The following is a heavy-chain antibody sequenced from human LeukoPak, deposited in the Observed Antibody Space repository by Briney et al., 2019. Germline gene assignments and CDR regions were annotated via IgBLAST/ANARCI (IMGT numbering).Heavy chain of an antibody. CDR3: ARGLYYDFWSGFAY. D-gene: IGHD3-3*01. J-gene: IGHJ4*02. CDR2: ISYDGSNK. CDR1: GFTFSSYA. V-gene: IGHV3-30-3*01. Sequence: GGSLRLSCAASGFTFSSYAMHWVRQAPGKGLEWVAVISYDGSNKYYADSVKGRFTISRGNSKNTLYLQMNSLRAEDTAVYYCARGLYYDFWSGFAYWGQGTLVTVSS.